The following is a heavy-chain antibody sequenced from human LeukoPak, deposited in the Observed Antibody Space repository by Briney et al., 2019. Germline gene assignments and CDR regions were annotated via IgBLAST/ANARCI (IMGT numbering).Heavy chain of an antibody. Sequence: ASVKVSCKASGYTFTSYDINWVRQATGQGLEWMGWMNPNSGNTGYAQKFQGRVTITRNTSISTAYMELSSLRSEDTAVYYCERRGYCSSTSCYTGEENYYYMDVWGKGTTVTVSS. CDR3: ERRGYCSSTSCYTGEENYYYMDV. CDR2: MNPNSGNT. D-gene: IGHD2-2*02. V-gene: IGHV1-8*03. J-gene: IGHJ6*03. CDR1: GYTFTSYD.